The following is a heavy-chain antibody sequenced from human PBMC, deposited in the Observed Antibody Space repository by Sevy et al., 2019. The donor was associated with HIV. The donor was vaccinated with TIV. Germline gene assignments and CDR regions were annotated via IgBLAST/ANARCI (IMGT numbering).Heavy chain of an antibody. J-gene: IGHJ4*02. CDR2: IYWDDDK. Sequence: SGPTLVNPTQTLTLMCTFSGFSLSTSGVGVGWIRQPPGKALEWLALIYWDDDKRYSPSLKSRLTITKDTSKNQVVLTMTNMDAVDTATYYCAHSLYGDYIGGYFDYWGQGTLVTVSS. V-gene: IGHV2-5*02. CDR3: AHSLYGDYIGGYFDY. D-gene: IGHD4-17*01. CDR1: GFSLSTSGVG.